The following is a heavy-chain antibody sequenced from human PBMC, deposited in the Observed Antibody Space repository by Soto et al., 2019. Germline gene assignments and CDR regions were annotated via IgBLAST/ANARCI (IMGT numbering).Heavy chain of an antibody. CDR3: ARDSRTPSGGMDV. CDR1: GGFINSGDYH. V-gene: IGHV4-30-4*01. Sequence: KPSETLSLTGTVSGGFINSGDYHWTWIRQFPGKGLEWIGGIYYSASTYYNPALVSRITISLDTSKNQFSLKLTSVTAADTAVYYCARDSRTPSGGMDVWGQGTTVTVSS. J-gene: IGHJ6*02. CDR2: IYYSAST.